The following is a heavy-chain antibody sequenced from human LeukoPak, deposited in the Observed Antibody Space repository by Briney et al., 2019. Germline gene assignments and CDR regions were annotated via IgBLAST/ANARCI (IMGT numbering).Heavy chain of an antibody. Sequence: PGGSLRLPCAASGFTFSSYWMHWVRQAPGKGLVWVSRINSDGSSTSYADSVKGRFTISRDNAKNTLYLQMNSLRAEDTAVYYCARGQSARPIFDYWGQGTLVTVSS. CDR1: GFTFSSYW. CDR3: ARGQSARPIFDY. D-gene: IGHD6-25*01. J-gene: IGHJ4*02. CDR2: INSDGSST. V-gene: IGHV3-74*01.